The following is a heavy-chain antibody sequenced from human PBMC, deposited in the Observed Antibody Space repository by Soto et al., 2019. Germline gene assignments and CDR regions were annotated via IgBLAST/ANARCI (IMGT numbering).Heavy chain of an antibody. CDR3: ARGRGISAALFDS. CDR2: INAGNDNT. J-gene: IGHJ4*02. D-gene: IGHD6-13*01. Sequence: QVHLVQSGAEVKKPGASVKVSCKASGYTFTSYTIHWVRQAPGQRLEWMGWINAGNDNTKYSQKLQGRVNITGDTSASTAYMEVSSLRSEDTAVYYCARGRGISAALFDSWGQGTLVTVSS. V-gene: IGHV1-3*01. CDR1: GYTFTSYT.